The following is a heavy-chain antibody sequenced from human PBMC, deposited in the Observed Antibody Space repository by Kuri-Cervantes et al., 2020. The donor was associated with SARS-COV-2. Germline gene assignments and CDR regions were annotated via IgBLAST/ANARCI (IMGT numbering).Heavy chain of an antibody. Sequence: APVKVSCKVSGYTFINYYMHWVRQAPGQGLEWMGMINPAGGDTNYAQKFQGRVTMTRDTSTRTVYMELTSLRSEDTAIYYCTRAGDIVVVPYYGMDAWGQGTTVTVSS. CDR3: TRAGDIVVVPYYGMDA. CDR1: GYTFINYY. J-gene: IGHJ6*02. CDR2: INPAGGDT. D-gene: IGHD2-15*01. V-gene: IGHV1-46*03.